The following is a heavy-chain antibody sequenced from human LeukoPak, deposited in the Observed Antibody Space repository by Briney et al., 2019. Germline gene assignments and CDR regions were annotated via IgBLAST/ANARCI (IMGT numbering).Heavy chain of an antibody. J-gene: IGHJ4*02. CDR1: GYTFTSYY. CDR2: INPSGGST. CDR3: ARAPQTKRGYSYGHLDY. Sequence: ASVKVSCKASGYTFTSYYMHWVRQAPGQGLEWMGMINPSGGSTSYAQKFQGRVTMTRDTSTSTVYMELSSLRSEDTAVYYCARAPQTKRGYSYGHLDYWGQGTLVTVSS. V-gene: IGHV1-46*01. D-gene: IGHD5-18*01.